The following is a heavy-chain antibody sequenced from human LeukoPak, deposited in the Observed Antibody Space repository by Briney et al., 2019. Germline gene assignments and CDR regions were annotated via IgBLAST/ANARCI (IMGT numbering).Heavy chain of an antibody. CDR1: GFSFGSYA. Sequence: GGSLRLSCATSGFSFGSYAMSWVRQAPGKGLEWVGRIKSKTDGGTTDYAAPVKGRFTISRDDSKNTLYLQMNSLKTEDTAVYYCSTTYYYDSSEGYWGQGTLVTVSS. D-gene: IGHD3-22*01. CDR3: STTYYYDSSEGY. J-gene: IGHJ4*02. CDR2: IKSKTDGGTT. V-gene: IGHV3-15*01.